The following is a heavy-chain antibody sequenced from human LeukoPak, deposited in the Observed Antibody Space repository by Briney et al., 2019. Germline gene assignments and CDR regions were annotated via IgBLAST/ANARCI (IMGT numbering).Heavy chain of an antibody. J-gene: IGHJ4*02. CDR3: ARTRNFDY. D-gene: IGHD2-2*01. CDR1: GFTFSSYA. V-gene: IGHV3-23*01. CDR2: ISGSGGST. Sequence: HTGGSLRLSCAASGFTFSSYAMSWVRQAPGKGLEWVSAISGSGGSTYYADCVKGRFTISRDNSKNTLYLQMNSLRAEDTAVYYCARTRNFDYWGQGTLVTVSS.